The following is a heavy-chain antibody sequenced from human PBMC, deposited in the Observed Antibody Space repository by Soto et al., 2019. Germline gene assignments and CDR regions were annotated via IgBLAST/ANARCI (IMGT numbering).Heavy chain of an antibody. V-gene: IGHV4-34*01. CDR2: INHSGST. CDR3: ARGPSFDFWSGYSEYYFDY. D-gene: IGHD3-3*01. CDR1: GGSFSGYY. Sequence: SETLSLTCAVYGGSFSGYYWSWIRQPPGKGLEWIGEINHSGSTNYNPSLKSRVTISVDTSKNQFSLKLSSVTAADTAVYYCARGPSFDFWSGYSEYYFDYWGQGTLVTVSS. J-gene: IGHJ4*02.